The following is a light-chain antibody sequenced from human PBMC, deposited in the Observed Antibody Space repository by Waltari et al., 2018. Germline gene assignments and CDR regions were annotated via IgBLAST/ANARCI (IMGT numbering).Light chain of an antibody. CDR1: GSTIGAGYD. CDR2: GVN. J-gene: IGLJ2*01. V-gene: IGLV1-40*01. Sequence: QSVLTQPPSVSGAPGHRVTISCPGTGSTIGAGYDTHWYQQLQGKAPRLLRYGVNTRPLGVPDRCFGSQSGTSASLAIIGRQAEDEGDYYCQSYDTSLSVVFGGGTKLTVL. CDR3: QSYDTSLSVV.